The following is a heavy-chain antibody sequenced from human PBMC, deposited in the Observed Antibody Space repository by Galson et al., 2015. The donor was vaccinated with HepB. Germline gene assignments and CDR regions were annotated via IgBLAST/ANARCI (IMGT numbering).Heavy chain of an antibody. V-gene: IGHV1-69*13. D-gene: IGHD2-2*01. CDR3: ARDCPSTSCFGD. CDR1: GDTFNSSS. CDR2: IIPVFGEE. Sequence: SVKVSCKASGDTFNSSSINRVRPTGGQGLEWTGGIIPVFGEEPYAQKLQGRVKINADASTSTTYMELTNLKSDVTAVYYCARDCPSTSCFGDRGQGSLVTVSS. J-gene: IGHJ4*02.